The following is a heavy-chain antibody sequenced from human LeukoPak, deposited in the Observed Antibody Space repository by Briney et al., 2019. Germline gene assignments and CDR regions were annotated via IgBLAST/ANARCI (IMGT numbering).Heavy chain of an antibody. CDR3: ARGHWSTKAYYYFMDV. D-gene: IGHD1-1*01. CDR1: GFTLRNTW. Sequence: PGGSLRLSCAASGFTLRNTWMNWVRQSRGKVLEWGSYISGNGSSIFYADSVKGRVTISRDNAEKSLYLQMNSLRAEDTAVYYCARGHWSTKAYYYFMDVWGKGTSVTVSS. V-gene: IGHV3-48*04. J-gene: IGHJ6*03. CDR2: ISGNGSSI.